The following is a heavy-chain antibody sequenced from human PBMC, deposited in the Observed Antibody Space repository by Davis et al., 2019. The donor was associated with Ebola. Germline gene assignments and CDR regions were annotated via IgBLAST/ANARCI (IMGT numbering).Heavy chain of an antibody. Sequence: GESLKISCAASGFTFSNYAMSWVRQAPGKGLVWVSRISSDGSLTSYADSVKGRFTISRDNANNTLFLQMSSLRAEDTAVYYCAGRWGDYFDYWGQGSLVTVSS. CDR3: AGRWGDYFDY. CDR1: GFTFSNYA. J-gene: IGHJ4*02. CDR2: ISSDGSLT. D-gene: IGHD7-27*01. V-gene: IGHV3-74*01.